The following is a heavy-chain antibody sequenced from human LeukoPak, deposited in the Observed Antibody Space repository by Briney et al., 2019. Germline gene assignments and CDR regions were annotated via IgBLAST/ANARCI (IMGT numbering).Heavy chain of an antibody. CDR1: GGTFSSYA. J-gene: IGHJ5*02. D-gene: IGHD2-21*02. Sequence: SAKVSCKASGGTFSSYAISWVRQAPGQGLEWXXXXIPIFGTANYAQKFQGRVTITADKSTSTAYMELSSLRSEDTAVYYCARHECGGDCYYWFDPWGQGTLVTVSS. V-gene: IGHV1-69*06. CDR2: XIPIFGTA. CDR3: ARHECGGDCYYWFDP.